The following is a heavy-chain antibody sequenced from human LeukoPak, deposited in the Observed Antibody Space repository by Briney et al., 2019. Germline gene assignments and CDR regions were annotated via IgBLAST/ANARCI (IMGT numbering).Heavy chain of an antibody. CDR3: AREVDWSGYYGGDDYYYGMDV. D-gene: IGHD3-3*01. J-gene: IGHJ6*02. V-gene: IGHV1-2*02. Sequence: ASVKVSCKASGYTFTGYYMHWVRQAPGQGLEWMGWIKPNSGGTNYAQKFQGRVTMTRDTSISTAYVELSRLRSDDTAVYYCAREVDWSGYYGGDDYYYGMDVWGQGTTVTVSS. CDR2: IKPNSGGT. CDR1: GYTFTGYY.